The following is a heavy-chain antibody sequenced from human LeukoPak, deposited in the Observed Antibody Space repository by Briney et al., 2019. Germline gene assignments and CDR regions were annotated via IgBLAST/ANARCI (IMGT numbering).Heavy chain of an antibody. CDR2: IYWDDAK. J-gene: IGHJ1*01. Sequence: ESGPTLVNPTPTLTLTFTFSGFSLSTTGVGVGWIRRPPGKALEWLALIYWDDAKRYSPSLKSRLTITKDTSKNQVVLTMTNMDPVDTATYYCANRLGGSGWNGGYFLHWGQGTLVTVSS. CDR3: ANRLGGSGWNGGYFLH. D-gene: IGHD6-19*01. V-gene: IGHV2-5*02. CDR1: GFSLSTTGVG.